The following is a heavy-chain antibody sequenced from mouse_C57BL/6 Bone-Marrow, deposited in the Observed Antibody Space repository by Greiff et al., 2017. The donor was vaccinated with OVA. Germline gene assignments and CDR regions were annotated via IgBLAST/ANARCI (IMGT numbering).Heavy chain of an antibody. CDR3: LYSNYDAMDY. J-gene: IGHJ4*01. Sequence: QVQLQQSGAELAKPGASVKLSCKASGYTFTSYWMHWVKQRPGQGLEWIGYINPSSGYTKYNQKFKDKATLTADKSSSTAYMQLSSLTYEDSAIYYCLYSNYDAMDYWGQGTSVTVSS. CDR1: GYTFTSYW. D-gene: IGHD2-5*01. CDR2: INPSSGYT. V-gene: IGHV1-7*01.